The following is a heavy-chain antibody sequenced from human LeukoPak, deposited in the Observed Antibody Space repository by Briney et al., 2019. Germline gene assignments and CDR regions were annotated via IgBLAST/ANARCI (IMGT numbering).Heavy chain of an antibody. V-gene: IGHV1-18*04. CDR1: GYTFTSYG. CDR3: ARVPDYYGSGSYSLLFDY. J-gene: IGHJ4*02. CDR2: ISAYNGNT. D-gene: IGHD3-10*01. Sequence: GVSVKVSCKASGYTFTSYGISWVRQAPGQGLEWMGWISAYNGNTNYAQKLQGRVTMTTDTSTSTAYMELRSLRSDDTAVYYCARVPDYYGSGSYSLLFDYWGQGTLVTVSS.